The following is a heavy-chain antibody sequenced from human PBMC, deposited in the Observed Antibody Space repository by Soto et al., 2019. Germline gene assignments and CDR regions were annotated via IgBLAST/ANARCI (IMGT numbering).Heavy chain of an antibody. CDR3: AREVAAARNWFDP. CDR2: IYYSGST. V-gene: IGHV4-31*03. Sequence: SETLSLTCTVSGDSISSGGYYWIWIRQHPGKGLEWIGCIYYSGSTYYNPSLKSRVTISVDTSKNQFSLKLSSVTAADTAVYYCAREVAAARNWFDPWGQGTLVTVSS. CDR1: GDSISSGGYY. J-gene: IGHJ5*02. D-gene: IGHD6-13*01.